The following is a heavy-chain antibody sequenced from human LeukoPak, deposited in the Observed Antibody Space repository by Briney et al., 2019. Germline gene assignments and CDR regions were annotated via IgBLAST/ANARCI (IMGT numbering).Heavy chain of an antibody. CDR1: GFTFSSYA. Sequence: GGSLRLSCAASGFTFSSYAMSWVRQAPGKGLEWVSAISGSGGSTYYADSVKGRFTISRDNSKNTLYLQMNSLKTEDTAVYYCTTVVPAATGSGDYWGQGTLVTVSS. J-gene: IGHJ4*02. V-gene: IGHV3-23*01. D-gene: IGHD2-2*01. CDR3: TTVVPAATGSGDY. CDR2: ISGSGGST.